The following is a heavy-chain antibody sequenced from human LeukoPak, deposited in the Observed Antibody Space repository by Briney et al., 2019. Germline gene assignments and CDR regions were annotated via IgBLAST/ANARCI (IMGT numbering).Heavy chain of an antibody. Sequence: GRSLRLSCAASGFTFSSYTMHWVRQAPGKGLEWVALISYDDSNKYYADSVKGRFTISRDNPANTLYLQVNSLRADDTAVYYCARGRFYSWELRGAFDVWGQGTMVTVSS. CDR1: GFTFSSYT. CDR2: ISYDDSNK. D-gene: IGHD1-26*01. CDR3: ARGRFYSWELRGAFDV. J-gene: IGHJ3*01. V-gene: IGHV3-30*04.